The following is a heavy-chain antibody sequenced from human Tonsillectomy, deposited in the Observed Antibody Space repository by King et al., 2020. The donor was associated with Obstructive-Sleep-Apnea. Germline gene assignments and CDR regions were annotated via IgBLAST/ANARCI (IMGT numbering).Heavy chain of an antibody. J-gene: IGHJ3*02. CDR1: GFTVSRNY. Sequence: VQLVESGGGLVQPGGSLRLSCAASGFTVSRNYMSWVRQAPGKGLEWVSIIYSGGSPYYADSVKGRFTISRDNSKNTVYLEMNSLRADDTALYYCAGHTGYCSSTSCYGHDAFDIWGQGTMVTVSS. CDR3: AGHTGYCSSTSCYGHDAFDI. V-gene: IGHV3-66*04. D-gene: IGHD2-2*01. CDR2: IYSGGSP.